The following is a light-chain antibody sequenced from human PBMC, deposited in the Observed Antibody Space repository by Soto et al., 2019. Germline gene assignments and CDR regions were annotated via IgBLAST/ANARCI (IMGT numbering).Light chain of an antibody. Sequence: QSVLTQPPSVSGAPGQRVTISCTGSSSNIGAGYDVHWYQQLPGTAPRLLIFGNNNRPSGVPDRSSGSKSGTSASLAITGLQAGDEADYYCQSYDSILSAWVFGGGTQLTVL. CDR2: GNN. V-gene: IGLV1-40*01. CDR1: SSNIGAGYD. J-gene: IGLJ3*02. CDR3: QSYDSILSAWV.